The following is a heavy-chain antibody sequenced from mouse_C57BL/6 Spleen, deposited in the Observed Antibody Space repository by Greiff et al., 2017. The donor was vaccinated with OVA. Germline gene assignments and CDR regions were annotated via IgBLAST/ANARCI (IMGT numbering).Heavy chain of an antibody. CDR3: ANSYYYGTAFAY. CDR2: INPNNGGT. Sequence: VQLQQSGPELVKPGASVKISCKASGYTFTDYYMNWVKQSPGKSLEWIGDINPNNGGTSYNQKFKGKATLTVDKSSSTAYMQLRSLTSEDSAVYYCANSYYYGTAFAYWGQGTLVTVSA. V-gene: IGHV1-26*01. J-gene: IGHJ3*01. CDR1: GYTFTDYY. D-gene: IGHD1-1*01.